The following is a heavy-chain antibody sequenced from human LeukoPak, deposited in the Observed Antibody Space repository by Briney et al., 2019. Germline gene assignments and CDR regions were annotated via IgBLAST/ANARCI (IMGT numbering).Heavy chain of an antibody. CDR3: ARDLSRYSSSWVHGY. D-gene: IGHD6-13*01. V-gene: IGHV3-21*01. Sequence: GGSLRLSCAASGFTFSSYSMNWVRQAPGKGLEWVSSISSSSSYIYYADSVKGRFTISRDNAKNSLYLQMNSLRAEDTAVYYCARDLSRYSSSWVHGYWGQGTLVTVSS. CDR1: GFTFSSYS. CDR2: ISSSSSYI. J-gene: IGHJ4*02.